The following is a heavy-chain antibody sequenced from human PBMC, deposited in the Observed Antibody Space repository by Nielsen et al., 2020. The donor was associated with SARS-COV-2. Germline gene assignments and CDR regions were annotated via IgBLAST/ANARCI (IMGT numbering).Heavy chain of an antibody. CDR3: ARAATWIVVVSPFDY. D-gene: IGHD3-22*01. J-gene: IGHJ4*02. CDR1: GFTFSSYA. Sequence: GGSLRLSCEASGFTFSSYAMHWVRQAPGKGLEWVAVISFDGGTEYYADSVKGRFTISRDNSNNTLYLQMNSLRAEDTAVYYCARAATWIVVVSPFDYWGQGTLVTVSS. V-gene: IGHV3-30-3*01. CDR2: ISFDGGTE.